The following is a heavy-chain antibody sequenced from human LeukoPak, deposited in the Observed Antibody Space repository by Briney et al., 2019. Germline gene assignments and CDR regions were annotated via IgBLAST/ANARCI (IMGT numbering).Heavy chain of an antibody. CDR2: IYYSGST. CDR3: ARQDYVWGSAFDI. D-gene: IGHD3-16*01. J-gene: IGHJ3*02. CDR1: GGSISSYY. Sequence: KASETLSLTCTVTGGSISSYYWSWIRQPPGKGLEWIGYIYYSGSTNYNPSLKSRVTISVDTSKNQFSLKLSSVTAADTAVYYCARQDYVWGSAFDIWGQGTMVTVSS. V-gene: IGHV4-59*08.